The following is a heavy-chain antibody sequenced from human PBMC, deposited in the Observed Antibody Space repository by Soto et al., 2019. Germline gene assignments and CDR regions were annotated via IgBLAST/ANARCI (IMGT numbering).Heavy chain of an antibody. CDR3: AKDSYLSGGSFLGGYFYY. Sequence: EVQLLESGGGLVQPGGSLRLSCAASGFTFSSYAMSWVRQAPGKGLEWVSAISGSGGSTYYADSVKGRFTISRDNSKNTVYLQMNSLRAEDTAVYYCAKDSYLSGGSFLGGYFYYWGQGTLVTVSS. D-gene: IGHD2-15*01. CDR2: ISGSGGST. V-gene: IGHV3-23*01. CDR1: GFTFSSYA. J-gene: IGHJ4*02.